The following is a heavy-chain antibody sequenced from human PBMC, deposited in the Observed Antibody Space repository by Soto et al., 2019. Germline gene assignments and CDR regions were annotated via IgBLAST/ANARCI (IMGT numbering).Heavy chain of an antibody. CDR2: ISYDGSNK. J-gene: IGHJ4*02. Sequence: WWSLRLSCSASVFTCSSYAMHWFRQAPGKGLEWVAVISYDGSNKYYADSVKGRFTISRDNSKNTLYLQMNSLRAEDTAVYYCAREPVPGYYFNYWGQGTLVTVSS. CDR3: AREPVPGYYFNY. CDR1: VFTCSSYA. D-gene: IGHD3-10*01. V-gene: IGHV3-30-3*01.